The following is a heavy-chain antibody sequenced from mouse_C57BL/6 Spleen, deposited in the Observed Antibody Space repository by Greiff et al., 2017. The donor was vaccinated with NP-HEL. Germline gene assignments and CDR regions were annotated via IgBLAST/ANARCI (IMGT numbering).Heavy chain of an antibody. J-gene: IGHJ2*01. CDR3: ARKEIYDGNYFDY. CDR1: GFTFSDYG. D-gene: IGHD2-3*01. CDR2: ISSGSSTI. V-gene: IGHV5-17*01. Sequence: DVHLVESGGGLVKPGGSLKLSCAASGFTFSDYGMHWVRQAPEKGLEWVAYISSGSSTIYYADTVKGRFTISKDNAKNTLFLQMTSLRSEDTAMYYCARKEIYDGNYFDYWGQGTTLTVSS.